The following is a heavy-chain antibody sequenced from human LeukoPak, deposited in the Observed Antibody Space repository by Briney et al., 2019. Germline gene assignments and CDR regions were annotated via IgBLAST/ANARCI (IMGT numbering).Heavy chain of an antibody. CDR3: ARAPDGLLWFGESDHFDY. Sequence: GASVKVSCKASGYTFTGYYMHWVRQAPGQGLEWMGWINPNSGGTNYAQKFQGWVTMTRDTSISTAYMELSRLRSDDTAVYYCARAPDGLLWFGESDHFDYWGQGTLVIVSS. V-gene: IGHV1-2*04. CDR1: GYTFTGYY. CDR2: INPNSGGT. J-gene: IGHJ4*02. D-gene: IGHD3-10*01.